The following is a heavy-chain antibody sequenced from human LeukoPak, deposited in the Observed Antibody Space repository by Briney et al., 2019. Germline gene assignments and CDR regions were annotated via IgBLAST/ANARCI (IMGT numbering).Heavy chain of an antibody. CDR1: GFTFSSYS. J-gene: IGHJ4*02. Sequence: GGSLRLSCAASGFTFSSYSLNWVRQAPGKGLEWVSSISSSSSYIYYADSVKGRFTISRDNAKNSLYLQMNSLRAEDTAVYYCARERITMVRGVIKSLAFDYWGQGTLVTVSS. CDR2: ISSSSSYI. CDR3: ARERITMVRGVIKSLAFDY. D-gene: IGHD3-10*01. V-gene: IGHV3-21*01.